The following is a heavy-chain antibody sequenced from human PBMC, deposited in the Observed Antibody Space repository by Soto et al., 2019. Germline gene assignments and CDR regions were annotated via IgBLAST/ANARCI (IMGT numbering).Heavy chain of an antibody. Sequence: SETLSLTCAVYGGSFSGYYWSWIRQPPGKGLEWIGEINHSGSTNYNPSLKSRVTISVDTSKNQFSLKLSSVTAADTAVYYCAGIVVVVAALDAFDIWRQGTMVTVSS. J-gene: IGHJ3*02. V-gene: IGHV4-34*01. CDR2: INHSGST. D-gene: IGHD2-15*01. CDR3: AGIVVVVAALDAFDI. CDR1: GGSFSGYY.